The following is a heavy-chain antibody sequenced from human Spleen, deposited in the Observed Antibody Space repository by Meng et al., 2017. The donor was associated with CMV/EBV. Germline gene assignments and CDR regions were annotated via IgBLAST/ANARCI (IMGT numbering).Heavy chain of an antibody. CDR3: AKDGGSGIAARGLYYYGMDV. V-gene: IGHV3-9*01. CDR2: ISWNSGSI. J-gene: IGHJ6*02. CDR1: GFTFDDYA. D-gene: IGHD6-13*01. Sequence: GGSLRLSCAASGFTFDDYAMHWVRQAPGKGLEWVSGISWNSGSIGYADSVKGRFTISRDNAKNSLYLQMNSLRVEDTALYYCAKDGGSGIAARGLYYYGMDVWGQGTTVTVSS.